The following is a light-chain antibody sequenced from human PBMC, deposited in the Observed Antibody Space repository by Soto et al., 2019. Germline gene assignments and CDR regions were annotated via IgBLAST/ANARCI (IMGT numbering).Light chain of an antibody. CDR1: SSDISNYNR. CDR3: SLYTSSSTLV. CDR2: EVS. V-gene: IGLV2-18*01. J-gene: IGLJ3*02. Sequence: QSALTQPPSVSGSPGQSVTISCTGTSSDISNYNRVCWYQQPPGTAPKLMIYEVSYRPSGIPDRFSGSKAGNTASLTISGLQAEDEADYYCSLYTSSSTLVFGGGTKVTVL.